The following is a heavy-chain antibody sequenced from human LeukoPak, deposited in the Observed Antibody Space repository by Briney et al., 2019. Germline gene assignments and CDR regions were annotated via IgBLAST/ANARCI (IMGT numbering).Heavy chain of an antibody. CDR1: RFMFSIYA. V-gene: IGHV3-23*01. J-gene: IGHJ4*02. CDR3: AKIPRYSYGYGSIFDY. CDR2: ISGSGGST. D-gene: IGHD5-18*01. Sequence: PGGSLRLSCAASRFMFSIYAMSWVRQAPGKGLEWVSGISGSGGSTYYADSVKGRFTISRDNSKNTLYLQMNSLRAEDTALYYCAKIPRYSYGYGSIFDYWGQGTLVTVSS.